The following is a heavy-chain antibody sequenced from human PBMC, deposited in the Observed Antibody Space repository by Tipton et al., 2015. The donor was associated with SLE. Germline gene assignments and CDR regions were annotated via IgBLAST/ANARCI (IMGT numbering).Heavy chain of an antibody. Sequence: TLSLTCTVSGGSISNDYWSWIRQPPGKGLEWIGYIYYNGNTNDNPSLKSRVTISVDTSKNQFSLKLNSVTAADTAVYYCARDSPTVAGTFDSWGQGTLVIVSA. V-gene: IGHV4-59*12. D-gene: IGHD6-19*01. CDR1: GGSISNDY. CDR3: ARDSPTVAGTFDS. CDR2: IYYNGNT. J-gene: IGHJ4*02.